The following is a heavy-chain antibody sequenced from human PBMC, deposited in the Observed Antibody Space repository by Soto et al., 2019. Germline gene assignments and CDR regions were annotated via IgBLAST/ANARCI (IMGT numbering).Heavy chain of an antibody. CDR2: IKQDGSEK. V-gene: IGHV3-7*01. CDR3: ARYIWSIYYYYMDV. D-gene: IGHD1-1*01. Sequence: GGSLRLSCAASGFTFSSYWMSWVRQAPGKGLEWVANIKQDGSEKYYVDSVKGRFTISRDNAKNSLYLQMNSLRAEDTAVYYCARYIWSIYYYYMDVWGKGTTVTVSS. CDR1: GFTFSSYW. J-gene: IGHJ6*03.